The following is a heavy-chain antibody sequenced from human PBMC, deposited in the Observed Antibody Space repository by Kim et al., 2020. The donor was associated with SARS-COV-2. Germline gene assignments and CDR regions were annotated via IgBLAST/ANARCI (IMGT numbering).Heavy chain of an antibody. Sequence: ASVKVSCKVSGYTLTELSMHWVRQAPGKGLEWMGGFDPEDGETIYAQKFQGRVTMTEDTSTDTAYMELSSLRSEDTAVYYCATGGHTVTRLGGMDVWGQGTTVTVSS. CDR2: FDPEDGET. J-gene: IGHJ6*02. D-gene: IGHD4-17*01. CDR3: ATGGHTVTRLGGMDV. CDR1: GYTLTELS. V-gene: IGHV1-24*01.